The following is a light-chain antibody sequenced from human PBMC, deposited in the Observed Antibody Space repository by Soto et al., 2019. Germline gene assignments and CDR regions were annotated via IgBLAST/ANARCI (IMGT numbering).Light chain of an antibody. V-gene: IGKV3-15*01. CDR1: QSVTSN. Sequence: EIVLTQSPATLSLSPVERATLSCRASQSVTSNALAWYQQKPGQAPRLLIVGSFARATGIPARFSGSGSGSEFTLTISGLQSEDFAVYYCQQYNDRPPITFGQGTRLEIK. J-gene: IGKJ5*01. CDR3: QQYNDRPPIT. CDR2: GSF.